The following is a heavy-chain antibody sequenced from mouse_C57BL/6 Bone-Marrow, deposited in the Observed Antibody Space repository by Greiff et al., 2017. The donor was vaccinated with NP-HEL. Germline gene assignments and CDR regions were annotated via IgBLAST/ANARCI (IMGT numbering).Heavy chain of an antibody. CDR2: IYPRSGNT. CDR1: GYTFTSYG. D-gene: IGHD1-1*01. J-gene: IGHJ1*03. CDR3: ARKGDYGSSYWYFDV. Sequence: VMLVESGAELARPGASVKLSCKASGYTFTSYGISWVKQRTGQGLEWIGEIYPRSGNTYYNEKFKGKATLTADKSSSTAYMELRSLTSEDSAVYFCARKGDYGSSYWYFDVWGTGTTVTVSS. V-gene: IGHV1-81*01.